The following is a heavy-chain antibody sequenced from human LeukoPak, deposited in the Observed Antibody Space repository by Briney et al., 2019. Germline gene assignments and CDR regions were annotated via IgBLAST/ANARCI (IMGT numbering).Heavy chain of an antibody. CDR3: ARRLLVHDGFDI. J-gene: IGHJ3*02. D-gene: IGHD3-3*01. V-gene: IGHV3-72*01. Sequence: GGSLRLSCAASGFTFSNAWMSWVRQAPGKGLEWVGRITYKANSYTTHYAASVEGRFTISRDDSRNSLYLQMNSLKTEDTAVYYCARRLLVHDGFDIWGQGTMVTVSS. CDR2: ITYKANSYTT. CDR1: GFTFSNAW.